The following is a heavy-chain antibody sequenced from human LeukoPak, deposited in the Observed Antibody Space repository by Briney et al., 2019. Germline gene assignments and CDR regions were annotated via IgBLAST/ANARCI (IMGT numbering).Heavy chain of an antibody. D-gene: IGHD1-26*01. V-gene: IGHV3-23*01. CDR2: ISGRDGRT. CDR1: GLTFYTYA. J-gene: IGHJ4*02. Sequence: GGSLRLSCSVSGLTFYTYAMSWVRQAPGKGLEWVSAISGRDGRTYYTDCVKGRFTISRDNSKNTLYLQMNSLRAEDTAVYYCAKDRSGSYDYWGQGTLVTVSS. CDR3: AKDRSGSYDY.